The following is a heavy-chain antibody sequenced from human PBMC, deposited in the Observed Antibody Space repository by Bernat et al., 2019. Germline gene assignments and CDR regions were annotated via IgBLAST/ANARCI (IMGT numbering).Heavy chain of an antibody. J-gene: IGHJ3*02. V-gene: IGHV3-33*01. CDR2: IWYDGSNK. CDR1: GFTFSSYG. D-gene: IGHD3-10*01. Sequence: QVQLVESGGGVVQPGGSLRLSCAASGFTFSSYGMHWVRQAPGKGLEWVAVIWYDGSNKYYADSVKGRFTISRDNSKNTLYLQMNSLRAEDTAVYYCAGDSPQWGVSDAFDIWGQGTMVTVSS. CDR3: AGDSPQWGVSDAFDI.